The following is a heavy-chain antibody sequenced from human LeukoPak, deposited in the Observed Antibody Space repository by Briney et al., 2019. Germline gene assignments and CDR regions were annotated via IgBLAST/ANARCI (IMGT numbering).Heavy chain of an antibody. CDR2: ISYDGSNK. J-gene: IGHJ4*02. V-gene: IGHV3-30-3*01. D-gene: IGHD2-15*01. CDR1: GFTFSSYA. CDR3: ASGGVVVPFDY. Sequence: GGSLRLSCAASGFTFSSYAMHWVRQAPGKGLEWVAVISYDGSNKYCADSVKGRFTISRDNSKNTLYLQMNSLRAEDTAVYYCASGGVVVPFDYWGQGTLVTVSS.